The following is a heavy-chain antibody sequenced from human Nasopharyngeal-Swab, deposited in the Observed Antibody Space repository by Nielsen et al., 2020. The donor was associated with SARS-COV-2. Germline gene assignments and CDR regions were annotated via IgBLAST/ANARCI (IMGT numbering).Heavy chain of an antibody. CDR1: GFIVSSNY. CDR3: AKDGSSSSRQYYFDY. Sequence: GESLKISCAASGFIVSSNYMSWVRQAPGKGLEWVSAIYSGGSTYYADSVKGRFTISRDHSKNTLYLQMNSLRAEDTAVYYCAKDGSSSSRQYYFDYWGQGTLVTVSS. J-gene: IGHJ4*02. V-gene: IGHV3-53*01. CDR2: IYSGGST. D-gene: IGHD6-13*01.